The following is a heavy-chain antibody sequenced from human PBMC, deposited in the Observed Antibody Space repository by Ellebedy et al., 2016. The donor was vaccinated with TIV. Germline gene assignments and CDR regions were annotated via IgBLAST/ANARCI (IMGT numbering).Heavy chain of an antibody. CDR1: GGCFSGYY. Sequence: MPSETLSLTCAVYGGCFSGYYWSWIRQPPGKGLEWIGEITHSGSTNYNPSLKSRVTIAVDTSTNQCSLNLRSVTAADTAVYYCARGLARDYWGQGTLVTVSS. CDR3: ARGLARDY. CDR2: ITHSGST. V-gene: IGHV4-34*01. J-gene: IGHJ4*02.